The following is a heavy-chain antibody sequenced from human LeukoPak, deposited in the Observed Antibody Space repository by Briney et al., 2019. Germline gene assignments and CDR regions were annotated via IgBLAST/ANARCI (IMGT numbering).Heavy chain of an antibody. CDR2: IIPIFGSS. Sequence: SVKVSCKASGGTFNNYAINWVRQAPGQGLEWMGGIIPIFGSSNYAQKFQGRVTITADESTTTAYMELSSLRSGDTAVYYCARVTHTELSTWFDPWGQGTLVTVSS. CDR3: ARVTHTELSTWFDP. J-gene: IGHJ5*02. D-gene: IGHD5-18*01. CDR1: GGTFNNYA. V-gene: IGHV1-69*13.